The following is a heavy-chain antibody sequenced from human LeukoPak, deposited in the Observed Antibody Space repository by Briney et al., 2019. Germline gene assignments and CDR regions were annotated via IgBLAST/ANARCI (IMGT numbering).Heavy chain of an antibody. Sequence: ASVKVSCKASGYTFTSYGISWVRQAPGQGLEWMGWISAYNGNTNYAQKLQGRVTMTTDTSTSTAYMELGSLRSDDTAVYYCAREAVVVAAARTFDYWGQGTLVTVSS. J-gene: IGHJ4*02. CDR3: AREAVVVAAARTFDY. V-gene: IGHV1-18*01. CDR1: GYTFTSYG. CDR2: ISAYNGNT. D-gene: IGHD2-15*01.